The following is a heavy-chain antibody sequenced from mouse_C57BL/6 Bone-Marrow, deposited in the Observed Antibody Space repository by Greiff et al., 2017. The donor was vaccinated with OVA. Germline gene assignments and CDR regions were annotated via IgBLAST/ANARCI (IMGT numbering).Heavy chain of an antibody. CDR3: ARKGAPYYYAMDY. CDR1: GYTFTSYW. CDR2: IDPSDSET. Sequence: VQLQQPGAELVRPGSSVKLSCKASGYTFTSYWMHWVKQRPIQGLEWIGDIDPSDSETHSNQKFKDKATLTVDKSSSTAYMQLSSLTSEDSAVYYCARKGAPYYYAMDYGGQGTSVTVSS. V-gene: IGHV1-52*01. J-gene: IGHJ4*01.